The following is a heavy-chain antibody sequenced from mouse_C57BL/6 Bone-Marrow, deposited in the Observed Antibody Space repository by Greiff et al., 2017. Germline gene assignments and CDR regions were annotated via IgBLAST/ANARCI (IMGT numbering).Heavy chain of an antibody. CDR1: GYTFTDYY. J-gene: IGHJ1*03. CDR3: ARGTVDWYFDV. Sequence: VQLQQSGPVLVKPGASVKMSCKASGYTFTDYYMNWVKQSHGKSLEWIGVINPYNGGTSYNQKFKGKATLTVDKSSSTAYMELNSLTSEDSAVYDCARGTVDWYFDVWGTGTTVTVSS. V-gene: IGHV1-19*01. CDR2: INPYNGGT. D-gene: IGHD1-1*01.